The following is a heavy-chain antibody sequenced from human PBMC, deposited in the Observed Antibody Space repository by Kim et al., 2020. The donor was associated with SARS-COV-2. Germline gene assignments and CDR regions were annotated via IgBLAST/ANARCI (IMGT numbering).Heavy chain of an antibody. V-gene: IGHV5-51*01. Sequence: YSPSLQGQVPISADKSSSTAYLQWSSLKASDTAMYYCARAGYYYYGMDVWGQGTTVTVSS. CDR3: ARAGYYYYGMDV. J-gene: IGHJ6*02.